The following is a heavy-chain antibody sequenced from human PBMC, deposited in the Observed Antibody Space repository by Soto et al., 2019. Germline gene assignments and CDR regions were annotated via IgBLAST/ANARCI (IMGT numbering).Heavy chain of an antibody. V-gene: IGHV1-18*01. CDR3: ARATSIAVAGTQNFQH. CDR2: ISAYNGNT. CDR1: GYTFTSYG. J-gene: IGHJ1*01. D-gene: IGHD6-19*01. Sequence: GASVKVSCKASGYTFTSYGISWVRQAPGQGLEWMGWISAYNGNTNYAQKLQGRVTMTTDTSTSTAYMELRSLRSDDTAVYYCARATSIAVAGTQNFQHWGQGTLVTVSS.